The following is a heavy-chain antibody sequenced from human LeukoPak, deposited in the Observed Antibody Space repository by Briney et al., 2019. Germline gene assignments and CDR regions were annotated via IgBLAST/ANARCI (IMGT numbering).Heavy chain of an antibody. CDR1: GVTFSNYA. V-gene: IGHV3-23*01. J-gene: IGHJ4*02. Sequence: GGSLRLSCTASGVTFSNYAMSWVRQAQGKGLEWGSTITGSGDSTYNADSVKGRFTISRDNSENTMNLQMNSLRAEDTAVYYCAKGRLWYGKNDHWGQGTLVPVSS. CDR2: ITGSGDST. D-gene: IGHD6-13*01. CDR3: AKGRLWYGKNDH.